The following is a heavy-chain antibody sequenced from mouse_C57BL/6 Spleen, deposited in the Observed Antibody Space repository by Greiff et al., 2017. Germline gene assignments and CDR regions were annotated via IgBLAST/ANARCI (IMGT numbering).Heavy chain of an antibody. CDR3: TRERFTTVVANAMDY. V-gene: IGHV5-9-1*02. CDR2: ISSGGDYI. D-gene: IGHD1-1*01. CDR1: GFTFSSYA. Sequence: VQVVESGEGLVKPGGSLKLSCAASGFTFSSYAMSWVRQTPEKRLEWVAYISSGGDYIYYADTVKGRFTISRDNARNTLYLQMSSLKSEDTAMYYCTRERFTTVVANAMDYWGQGTSVTVSS. J-gene: IGHJ4*01.